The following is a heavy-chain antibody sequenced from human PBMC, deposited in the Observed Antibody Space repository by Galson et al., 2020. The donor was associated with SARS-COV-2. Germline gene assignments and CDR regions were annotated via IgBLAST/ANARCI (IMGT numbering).Heavy chain of an antibody. CDR3: ARDLRDFWGEGYYRDV. Sequence: SETLSLTCTVSGYFISSGYYWGWIRQPPGKGLEWIGSIYHSGSTFDNPSLKSRVTISVDTSKNQFSLKLTSVTAADTAVYYCARDLRDFWGEGYYRDVWGKGTTVTVSS. CDR2: IYHSGST. D-gene: IGHD3-3*01. J-gene: IGHJ6*03. CDR1: GYFISSGYY. V-gene: IGHV4-38-2*02.